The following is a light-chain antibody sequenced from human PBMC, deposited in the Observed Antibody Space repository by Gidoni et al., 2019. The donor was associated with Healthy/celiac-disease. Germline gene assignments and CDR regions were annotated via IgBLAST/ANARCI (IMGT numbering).Light chain of an antibody. Sequence: SVLTQPPSASGTPGQRVTISCSGSSSNIGSNYVYWYQQLPGTAPKLLIYRHNQRPSGVPDRFSGSKSGTSASLAISGLRSEDEADYYCAAWDDSLSGLVVFGGGTKLTVL. CDR1: SSNIGSNY. V-gene: IGLV1-47*01. CDR3: AAWDDSLSGLVV. J-gene: IGLJ2*01. CDR2: RHN.